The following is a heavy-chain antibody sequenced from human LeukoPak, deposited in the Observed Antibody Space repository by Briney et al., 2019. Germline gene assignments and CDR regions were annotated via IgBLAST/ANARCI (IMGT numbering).Heavy chain of an antibody. CDR1: GGSFSGYY. CDR3: ARSAYDILTGYAAKYFDY. CDR2: INHSGST. V-gene: IGHV4-34*01. D-gene: IGHD3-9*01. J-gene: IGHJ4*02. Sequence: SETLSLTCAVYGGSFSGYYWSWIRQPPGKGLEWIGEINHSGSTNYNPSLKSRVTISVDTSKNQFSLKLSSVTAADTAVYYCARSAYDILTGYAAKYFDYWGQGTLVTVSS.